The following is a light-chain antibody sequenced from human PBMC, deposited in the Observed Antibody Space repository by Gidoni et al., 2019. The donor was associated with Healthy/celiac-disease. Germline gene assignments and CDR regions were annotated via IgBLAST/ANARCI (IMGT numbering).Light chain of an antibody. Sequence: DIVMTQSPDSLAVSLGERATINCKSRQSVLYSSNNKNYLAWYQQKPGQPPKLLIYWASNRESGVPDRFSGSGSGTDFTLTISSLQAEDVAVYYCQQYYSTPWTFXQXTKVEIK. CDR3: QQYYSTPWT. V-gene: IGKV4-1*01. CDR2: WAS. CDR1: QSVLYSSNNKNY. J-gene: IGKJ1*01.